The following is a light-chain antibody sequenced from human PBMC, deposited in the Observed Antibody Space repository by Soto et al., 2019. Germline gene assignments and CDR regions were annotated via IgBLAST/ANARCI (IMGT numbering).Light chain of an antibody. CDR2: KAS. J-gene: IGKJ4*01. CDR3: IQYNSYPLT. V-gene: IGKV1-5*03. CDR1: QSINRW. Sequence: DIQMTQSPSTLSASVGDRVTITCRASQSINRWLAWYQQRPGKAPNLLIHKASSLEGGVPSRFSGSASATDFTHTISTLQTDDFATYYCIQYNSYPLTFDGETKVELK.